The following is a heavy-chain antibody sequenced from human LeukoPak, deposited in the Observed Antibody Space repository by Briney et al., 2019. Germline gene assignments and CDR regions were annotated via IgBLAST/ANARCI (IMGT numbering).Heavy chain of an antibody. D-gene: IGHD3-3*01. CDR3: AKGAQYDFWTGYTLEYFDV. CDR1: GFTFTSYA. Sequence: GGSLRLSCAASGFTFTSYAMNWVRQAPGKGLEWVSFINAIGSSTHYADSVKGRFTISRDNSNNTLYLQINSLRAEDTAAYYCAKGAQYDFWTGYTLEYFDVWGKGTLVTVSS. V-gene: IGHV3-23*01. CDR2: INAIGSST. J-gene: IGHJ4*02.